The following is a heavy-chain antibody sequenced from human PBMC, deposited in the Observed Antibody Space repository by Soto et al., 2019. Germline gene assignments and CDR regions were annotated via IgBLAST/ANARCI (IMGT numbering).Heavy chain of an antibody. CDR1: GGSISSNKW. Sequence: SETLSLTCAFSGGSISSNKWLSWVRQPPGKGLEWIGEISNSGTTNYSPSLKSRITISVEKSKNQISLRMTSVTAADTAVYYCARDGSGNNNYFVFDQWGQGSLVTVSSGKPSWASVTAADTAVYYCARVPDRWGQGTLVTVSS. V-gene: IGHV4-4*02. J-gene: IGHJ5*02. CDR2: ISNSGTT. D-gene: IGHD1-26*01. CDR3: ARDGSGNNNYFVFDQWGQGSLVTVSSGKPSWASVTAADTAVYYCARVPDR.